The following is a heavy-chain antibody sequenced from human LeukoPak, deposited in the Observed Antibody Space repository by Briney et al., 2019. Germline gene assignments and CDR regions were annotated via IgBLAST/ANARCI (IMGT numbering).Heavy chain of an antibody. J-gene: IGHJ6*02. CDR2: IYYSGST. D-gene: IGHD3-10*01. CDR1: GGSLSSFY. CDR3: ARHSAGITSQGLDV. Sequence: SETLSLTCSVSGGSLSSFYWSWVRQPPGKGLEGMGYIYYSGSTNYNPSLKSRGTISVDTSKNQFSLKVSSVTAADTAVYYCARHSAGITSQGLDVWGQGTTVTVSS. V-gene: IGHV4-59*08.